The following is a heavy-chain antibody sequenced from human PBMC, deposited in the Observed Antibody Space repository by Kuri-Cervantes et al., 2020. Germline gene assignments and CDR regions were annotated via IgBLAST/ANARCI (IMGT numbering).Heavy chain of an antibody. Sequence: SVKVSCKASGGTFSSYAISWVRQAPGQGLEWMGGIIPIFGTANYAQKFQGRVTITADESTSTAYMELSSLRAEDTAVYYCATYEGYGSGNLYYYYGMDVWGQGTTVTVSS. J-gene: IGHJ6*02. CDR1: GGTFSSYA. V-gene: IGHV1-69*13. D-gene: IGHD3-10*01. CDR2: IIPIFGTA. CDR3: ATYEGYGSGNLYYYYGMDV.